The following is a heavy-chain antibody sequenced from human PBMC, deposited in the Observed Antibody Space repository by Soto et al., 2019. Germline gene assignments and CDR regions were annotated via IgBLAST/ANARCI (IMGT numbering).Heavy chain of an antibody. CDR3: ARYYGDYRNWFDP. CDR2: IHYSGTT. Sequence: QVQLQESGPGLVQPSRTLSLTCTVSGGSISSGDYYWTWIRQHPGKGLEWIGYIHYSGTTYYNPSLKIRVTISVDTSKNQFSLKVSSVTAADTALYYCARYYGDYRNWFDPWGQGTLVTVSS. D-gene: IGHD4-17*01. J-gene: IGHJ5*02. CDR1: GGSISSGDYY. V-gene: IGHV4-31*03.